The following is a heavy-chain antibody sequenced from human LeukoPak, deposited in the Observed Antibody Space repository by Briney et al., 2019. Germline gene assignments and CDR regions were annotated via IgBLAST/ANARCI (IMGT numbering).Heavy chain of an antibody. CDR3: ARDHSSGWYSGYFDY. V-gene: IGHV3-33*01. D-gene: IGHD6-19*01. Sequence: GGSLRLSCAASGFTFSSYGMHWVRQAPGKGLEWVAVIWYDGSNKYYADSVKGRFTISRDNSKNTLYLQMNSLRAEDTAVCYCARDHSSGWYSGYFDYWGQGTLVTVSS. CDR2: IWYDGSNK. CDR1: GFTFSSYG. J-gene: IGHJ4*02.